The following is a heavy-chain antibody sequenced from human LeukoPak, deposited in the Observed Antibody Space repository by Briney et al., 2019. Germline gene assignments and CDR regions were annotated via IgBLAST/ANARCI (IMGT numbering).Heavy chain of an antibody. J-gene: IGHJ4*02. V-gene: IGHV4-59*01. CDR2: IHYSGTT. Sequence: SETLSLTCTVSGGSMSGYYWSWIRQPPGKGLEWTGYIHYSGTTNYNPSLKSRVTISLDTSRNQFSLKLRSVTTADTAVYYCARRRVYSGSGEFDFWGQGTLVTVSS. CDR3: ARRRVYSGSGEFDF. CDR1: GGSMSGYY. D-gene: IGHD5-12*01.